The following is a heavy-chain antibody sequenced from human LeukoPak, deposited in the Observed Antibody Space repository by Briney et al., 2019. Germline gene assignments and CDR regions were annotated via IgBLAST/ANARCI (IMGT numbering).Heavy chain of an antibody. J-gene: IGHJ4*02. CDR3: ASGSSSADGFDY. D-gene: IGHD6-25*01. V-gene: IGHV3-23*01. Sequence: GGSLRLSCAASGFTFSSYAMSWVRQAPGKGLEWVSAISGSGGSTYYADSVKGRFTISRDNSKNTLYLQMNSLRAEDTAVYYCASGSSSADGFDYWGQGTLVTVSS. CDR2: ISGSGGST. CDR1: GFTFSSYA.